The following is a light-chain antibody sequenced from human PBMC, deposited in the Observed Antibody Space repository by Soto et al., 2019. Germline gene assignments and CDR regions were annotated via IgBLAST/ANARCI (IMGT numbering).Light chain of an antibody. CDR2: GAS. V-gene: IGKV3-20*01. CDR3: QQFGSSPRT. Sequence: EIVLTQSPATLSLSPGERATLSCRASQSINSNYLAWYQQRPGQAPRLLIYGASSRATGIPDRFSGSGSGTDFTLTITRLEPEDSAVYYCQQFGSSPRTFGQGTKVEIK. CDR1: QSINSNY. J-gene: IGKJ1*01.